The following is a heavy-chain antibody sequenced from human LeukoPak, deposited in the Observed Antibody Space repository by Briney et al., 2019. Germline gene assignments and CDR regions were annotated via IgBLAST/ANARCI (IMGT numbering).Heavy chain of an antibody. V-gene: IGHV3-7*01. D-gene: IGHD5-24*01. J-gene: IGHJ4*02. CDR3: TRDIVWLQLQN. Sequence: PGGSLRLSCAASGFAFPGYWMVWVRQAPGKGLEWVASIGKDESEKAYADSVKDRFTISRDNARNSLYLQMNSLGVEDTAVYYCTRDIVWLQLQNWGQGALVTVSS. CDR1: GFAFPGYW. CDR2: IGKDESEK.